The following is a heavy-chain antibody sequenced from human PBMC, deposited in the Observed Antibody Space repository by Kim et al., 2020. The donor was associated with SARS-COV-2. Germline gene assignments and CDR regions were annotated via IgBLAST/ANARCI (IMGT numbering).Heavy chain of an antibody. CDR3: ARDQVDSCEFFDY. Sequence: GGSLRLSCAASGFTFSSYSMNWVRQAPGKGLEWVSSISSSSSYIYYADSVKGRFTFSRDNAKNSLYLQMNSLRAEDTAVYXCARDQVDSCEFFDYWGQGTLVTVSS. CDR1: GFTFSSYS. CDR2: ISSSSSYI. V-gene: IGHV3-21*01. D-gene: IGHD3-22*01. J-gene: IGHJ4*02.